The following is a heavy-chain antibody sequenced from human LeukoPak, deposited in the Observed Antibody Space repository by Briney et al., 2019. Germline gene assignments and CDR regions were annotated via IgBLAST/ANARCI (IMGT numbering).Heavy chain of an antibody. D-gene: IGHD6-19*01. CDR2: INPNSGGT. CDR3: ARGEQWLVSGCMDV. Sequence: ASVKVSCKASGYTFTGYYMHWVRQAPGQGLEWMGWINPNSGGTNYAQKFQGRVTMTRDTSISTAYMELSRLRSDDTAVYYCARGEQWLVSGCMDVWGKGTTVTISS. CDR1: GYTFTGYY. V-gene: IGHV1-2*02. J-gene: IGHJ6*03.